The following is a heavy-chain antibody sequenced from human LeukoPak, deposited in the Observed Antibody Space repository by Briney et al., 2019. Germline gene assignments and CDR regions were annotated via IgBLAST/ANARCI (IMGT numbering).Heavy chain of an antibody. CDR2: ISSTSTYI. CDR3: AIDPGTVDTPMVPVWDY. D-gene: IGHD5-18*01. Sequence: GESLRLSCAASGFTFSNYKMNWVRQAPGRGLEWVSYISSTSTYIYYTDSVKGRFTISRDNAKNSLYMQTNSLRAEDTAVYYCAIDPGTVDTPMVPVWDYGGQGTVVTVS. CDR1: GFTFSNYK. J-gene: IGHJ4*02. V-gene: IGHV3-21*01.